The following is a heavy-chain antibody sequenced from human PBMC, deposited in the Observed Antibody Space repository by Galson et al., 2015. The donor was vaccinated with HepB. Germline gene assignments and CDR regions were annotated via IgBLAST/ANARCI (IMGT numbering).Heavy chain of an antibody. CDR3: ARPVRGVIITSAFDI. CDR2: ISGSGGST. Sequence: SLRLSCAASGFTFSSYAMSWVRQAPGKGLEWVSAISGSGGSTYYADSVKGRFTISRDNSKNTLYLQMNSLRAEDTAVYYCARPVRGVIITSAFDIWGQGTMVTVSS. V-gene: IGHV3-23*01. D-gene: IGHD3-10*01. CDR1: GFTFSSYA. J-gene: IGHJ3*02.